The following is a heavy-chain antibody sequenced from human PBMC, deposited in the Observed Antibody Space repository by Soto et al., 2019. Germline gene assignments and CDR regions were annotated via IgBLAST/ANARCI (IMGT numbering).Heavy chain of an antibody. CDR2: ISYDGSNK. CDR3: ARDGDGYNIFDY. V-gene: IGHV3-30-3*01. Sequence: QVQLVESGGGVVQPGRSLRLSCAASGFTFSSYAMHWVRQAPGKGLEWVAVISYDGSNKYYADSVKGRFTISRDNSKNTLYLQMNSLRAEDTAVYYCARDGDGYNIFDYWGQGTLVTVSS. CDR1: GFTFSSYA. D-gene: IGHD5-12*01. J-gene: IGHJ4*02.